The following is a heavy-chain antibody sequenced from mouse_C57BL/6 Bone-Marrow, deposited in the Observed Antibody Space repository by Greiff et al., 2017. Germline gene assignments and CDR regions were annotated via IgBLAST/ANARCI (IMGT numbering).Heavy chain of an antibody. CDR2: INPSSGYT. CDR1: GYTFTSYT. CDR3: ARRDYSNRFDY. V-gene: IGHV1-4*01. D-gene: IGHD2-5*01. J-gene: IGHJ2*01. Sequence: QVQLQQSGAELARPGASVKMSCKASGYTFTSYTMHWVKQRPGQGLEWIGYINPSSGYTKYNQKFKDKATLTADKSSSTAYMQLNSLTSRDSAVYYCARRDYSNRFDYWGQGTTLTVSS.